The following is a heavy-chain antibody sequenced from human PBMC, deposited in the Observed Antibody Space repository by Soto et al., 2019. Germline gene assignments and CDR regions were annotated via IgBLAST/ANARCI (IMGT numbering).Heavy chain of an antibody. Sequence: VQLVESGGGLVKPGGSLRLSCAASGFTFSDYYMSWIRQAPGKGLEWLGRIRNRANSYSTEYAASVRGRFTISRDDSNNLLYLHMSSLKTEDTAVYYCATIDMVEKFDPRGQGILVTVSS. CDR1: GFTFSDYY. CDR2: IRNRANSYST. D-gene: IGHD3-10*01. V-gene: IGHV3-72*01. CDR3: ATIDMVEKFDP. J-gene: IGHJ5*02.